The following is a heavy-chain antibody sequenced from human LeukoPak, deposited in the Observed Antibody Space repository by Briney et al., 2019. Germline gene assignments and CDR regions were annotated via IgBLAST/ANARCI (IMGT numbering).Heavy chain of an antibody. J-gene: IGHJ4*02. CDR3: ARMQFIVRDLGFDY. CDR2: IYYSGST. Sequence: SETLSLTCTVTGGSISSYYWSWIRQPPGKGLEWIGSIYYSGSTYYNPSLKSRVTISVDTSKKQFSLILNSVTAADTAVYYCARMQFIVRDLGFDYWGQGSLIIVS. CDR1: GGSISSYY. V-gene: IGHV4-59*05. D-gene: IGHD3-10*01.